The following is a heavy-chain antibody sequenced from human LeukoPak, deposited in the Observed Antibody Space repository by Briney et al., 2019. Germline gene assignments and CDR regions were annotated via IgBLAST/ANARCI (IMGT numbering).Heavy chain of an antibody. Sequence: PGGSLRLSCAASGFTFSSYAMSWVRQAPGKGLEWVSAISGSGGSTYYADSVKGRFTISRDNAKNSLYLQMNSLRAEDTAVYYCARDVTGTQFDYWGQGTLVTVSS. CDR2: ISGSGGST. CDR3: ARDVTGTQFDY. CDR1: GFTFSSYA. J-gene: IGHJ4*02. V-gene: IGHV3-23*01. D-gene: IGHD1-20*01.